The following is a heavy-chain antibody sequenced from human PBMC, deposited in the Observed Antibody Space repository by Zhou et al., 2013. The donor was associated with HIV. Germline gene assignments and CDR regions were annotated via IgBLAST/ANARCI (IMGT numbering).Heavy chain of an antibody. CDR3: ARAHHIAVAGAPFDY. J-gene: IGHJ4*02. D-gene: IGHD6-19*01. V-gene: IGHV1-18*01. CDR2: ISAYNGNT. CDR1: GYTFTSYG. Sequence: QVQLVQSGADVKKPGASVKVSCKASGYTFTSYGISWVRQAPGQGLEWMGWISAYNGNTNYAQKLQGRVTMTTDTSTSTAYMELKSLTSDDTAIYYCARAHHIAVAGAPFDYWGQGTLVTVSS.